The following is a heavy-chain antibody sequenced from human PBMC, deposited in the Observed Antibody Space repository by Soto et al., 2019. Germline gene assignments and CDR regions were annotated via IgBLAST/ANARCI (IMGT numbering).Heavy chain of an antibody. CDR3: AKVRGGSYYEGFDY. D-gene: IGHD1-26*01. J-gene: IGHJ4*02. CDR1: GGSISSNY. CDR2: VYYSGYT. Sequence: QVQLQESGPGLVKPPETLSLTCTVTGGSISSNYWSWIRQPPGKGLEWIGYVYYSGYTNYNPSLKSRVTISVDTSKNQFSLKLGSVTAADTAVYYCAKVRGGSYYEGFDYWGQGILVTVSS. V-gene: IGHV4-59*01.